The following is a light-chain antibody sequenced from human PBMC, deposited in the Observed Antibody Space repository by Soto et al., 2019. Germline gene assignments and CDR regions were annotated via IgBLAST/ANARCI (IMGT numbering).Light chain of an antibody. CDR2: GAS. V-gene: IGKV3-20*01. Sequence: EIVMTQSPATLSVSPGERATLSCRASQSVSSNLAWYQQKPGQAPRVIMYGASRRATGIPDRFSGGGSGTDFTLTISRLEPEDFAVYYCQQYGSSGTFGQGTKVDIK. CDR1: QSVSSN. J-gene: IGKJ1*01. CDR3: QQYGSSGT.